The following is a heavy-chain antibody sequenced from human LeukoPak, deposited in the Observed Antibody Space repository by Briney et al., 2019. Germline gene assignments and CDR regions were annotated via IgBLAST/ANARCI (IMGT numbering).Heavy chain of an antibody. J-gene: IGHJ4*02. V-gene: IGHV3-23*01. CDR2: ISGGGGRT. CDR3: AKTPAFYCSSGTCYFDS. CDR1: GFTFGSYA. D-gene: IGHD2-2*01. Sequence: HPGGSLRLSCLASGFTFGSYAMSWVRQAPGKGLEWVSIISGGGGRTDYADSVKGRFTISRDSSETTVFLQMNSLRADDTAVYFCAKTPAFYCSSGTCYFDSWGQGTLVTVSS.